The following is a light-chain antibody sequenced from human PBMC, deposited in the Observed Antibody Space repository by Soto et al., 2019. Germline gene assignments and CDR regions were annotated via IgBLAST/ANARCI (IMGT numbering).Light chain of an antibody. V-gene: IGKV2-28*01. CDR3: MQTLHAPKT. J-gene: IGKJ3*01. CDR1: QSLLHSNGDTY. CDR2: LGY. Sequence: DIVLTQSPLSLPVTPGEPASISCRSSQSLLHSNGDTYLDWYLQKPGQSPQLLVYLGYNRASRVPDRCSGSGSGADFTLKIRRGEAEDVGVYYCMQTLHAPKTFGPGTKVDI.